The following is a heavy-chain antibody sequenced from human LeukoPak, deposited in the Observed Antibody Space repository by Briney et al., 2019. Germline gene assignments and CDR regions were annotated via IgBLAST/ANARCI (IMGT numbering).Heavy chain of an antibody. CDR1: GFTFSSRDW. Sequence: HAGGSLRLSCVASGFTFSSRDWMTWVRQAPGKGLEWVAFIRYDGSNKYYADSVKGRFTISRDNSKNTLYLQMNSLRAEDTAVYFCAKGGYTSGNGYFDYWGQGTLVTVSS. CDR2: IRYDGSNK. V-gene: IGHV3-30*02. J-gene: IGHJ4*02. D-gene: IGHD5-18*01. CDR3: AKGGYTSGNGYFDY.